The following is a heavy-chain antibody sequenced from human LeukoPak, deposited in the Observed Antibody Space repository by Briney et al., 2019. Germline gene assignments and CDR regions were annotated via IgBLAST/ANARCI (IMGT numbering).Heavy chain of an antibody. Sequence: PSETLSLTFTVSGGSISSSSYYWGWIRQPPGKGLEWIGSIYYSGRTYYNPSLKSRVTISVDTSKNQFSLKLSSVTAADTAVYYCARHGSIVVVTAILGLDYWGQGTLVTVSS. CDR2: IYYSGRT. CDR1: GGSISSSSYY. V-gene: IGHV4-39*01. CDR3: ARHGSIVVVTAILGLDY. J-gene: IGHJ4*02. D-gene: IGHD2-21*02.